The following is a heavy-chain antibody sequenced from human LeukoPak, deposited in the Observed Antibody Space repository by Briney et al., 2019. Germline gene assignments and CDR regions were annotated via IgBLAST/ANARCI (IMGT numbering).Heavy chain of an antibody. CDR1: GFTFSSYA. CDR3: AKSLAEGYYFDY. J-gene: IGHJ4*02. V-gene: IGHV3-23*01. CDR2: ISGSGGST. Sequence: QSGGSLRLSCAASGFTFSSYAMSWVRQAPGKGLEWVSAISGSGGSTYYADSVKGRFTISRDNSKNTLYLQMNSLRAEDTAVYYCAKSLAEGYYFDYWGQGTLATVSS.